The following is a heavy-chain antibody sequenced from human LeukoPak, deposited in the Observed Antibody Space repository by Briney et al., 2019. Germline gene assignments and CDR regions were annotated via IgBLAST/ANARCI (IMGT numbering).Heavy chain of an antibody. V-gene: IGHV3-48*01. CDR1: GFTFRDYS. CDR2: IGIDSGNS. CDR3: ARDYKYAFDN. J-gene: IGHJ4*02. D-gene: IGHD5-24*01. Sequence: TGGSLRLSCAASGFTFRDYSMNWLRQAPGKGLQWISYIGIDSGNSNYAVSVKGRFTISGDKAKNSLYLQMNSLRVEDTAVYYCARDYKYAFDNWGQGTLVTVSS.